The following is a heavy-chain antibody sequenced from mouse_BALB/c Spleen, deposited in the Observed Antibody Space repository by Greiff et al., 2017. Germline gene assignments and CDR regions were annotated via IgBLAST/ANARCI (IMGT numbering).Heavy chain of an antibody. CDR1: GFTFSSFG. V-gene: IGHV5-17*02. J-gene: IGHJ1*01. D-gene: IGHD1-1*01. Sequence: EVQRVESGGGLVQPGGSRKLSCAASGFTFSSFGMHWVRQAPEKGLEWVAYISSGSSTIYYADTVKGRFTISRDNPKNTLFLQMTSLRSEDTAMYYCARARTLRGYFDVWGAGTTVTVSS. CDR2: ISSGSSTI. CDR3: ARARTLRGYFDV.